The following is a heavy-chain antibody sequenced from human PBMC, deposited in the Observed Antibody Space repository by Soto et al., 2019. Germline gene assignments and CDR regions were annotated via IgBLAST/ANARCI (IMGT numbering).Heavy chain of an antibody. J-gene: IGHJ4*02. V-gene: IGHV3-30*18. D-gene: IGHD5-18*01. CDR3: AKDVAYSYGKDDY. CDR1: GFTFSSYG. Sequence: QVQLVESGGGVVQPGRSLRLSCAASGFTFSSYGMHWVRQAPGKGLEWVAVISYDGSNKYYADSVKGRFTISRDNSKNTLYLQMNSRRAEDTAVYYCAKDVAYSYGKDDYWGQGTLVTVSS. CDR2: ISYDGSNK.